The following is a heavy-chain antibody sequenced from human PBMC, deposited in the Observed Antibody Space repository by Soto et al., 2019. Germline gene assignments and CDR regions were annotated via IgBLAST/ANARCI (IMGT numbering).Heavy chain of an antibody. CDR1: GFTFSNAW. Sequence: GGSLRLSCAASGFTFSNAWMSWVRQAPGKGLEWVGRIKSKTDGGTTDYAAPVKGRFTISRDDSKNTLYLQMNSLKTEDTAVYYCTTDSTMVRGASDYWGQGTLVTVSS. CDR3: TTDSTMVRGASDY. V-gene: IGHV3-15*01. J-gene: IGHJ4*02. CDR2: IKSKTDGGTT. D-gene: IGHD3-10*01.